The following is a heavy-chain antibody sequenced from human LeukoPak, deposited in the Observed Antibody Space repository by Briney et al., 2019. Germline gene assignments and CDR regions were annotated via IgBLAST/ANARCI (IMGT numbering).Heavy chain of an antibody. CDR1: GFTFSRHA. CDR2: ISYDGSDE. CDR3: ARATDYYGSGSYLPLYYFYGMDV. J-gene: IGHJ6*04. Sequence: GRSLRLSCVASGFTFSRHAMHWVRQSPGKGLEWVAIISYDGSDEYIADSVKGRFSISRDNSRNTLDLQMNSLTTEDTALYYCARATDYYGSGSYLPLYYFYGMDVWGKGTAVIVSS. D-gene: IGHD3-10*01. V-gene: IGHV3-30*04.